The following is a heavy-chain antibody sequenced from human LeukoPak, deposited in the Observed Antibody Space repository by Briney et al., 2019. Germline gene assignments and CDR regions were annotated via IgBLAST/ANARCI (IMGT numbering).Heavy chain of an antibody. CDR3: AIREAARGPGVRSR. D-gene: IGHD6-6*01. J-gene: IGHJ4*02. CDR2: ISSSSSYI. Sequence: GGSLRLSCAASGFTFSSYSMNWVRQAPGKGLEWVSSISSSSSYIYYADSVKGRFTISRDNAKNSLYLQMNSLRAEDTAVYYCAIREAARGPGVRSRWGQGTLVTVSS. CDR1: GFTFSSYS. V-gene: IGHV3-21*01.